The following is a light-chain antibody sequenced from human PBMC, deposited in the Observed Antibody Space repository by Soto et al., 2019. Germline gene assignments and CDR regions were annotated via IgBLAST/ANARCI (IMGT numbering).Light chain of an antibody. CDR1: QSINSG. CDR2: KVS. V-gene: IGKV1-5*03. CDR3: QQYNSYPWT. J-gene: IGKJ1*01. Sequence: DIQMSQSPSTLSASVRDRVTITCRASQSINSGLAWYQQKSGKAPKRLIYKVSSLESGVTSRFSGSRSGTEITITFSSLQPDDFSTDYSQQYNSYPWTFGQGNKVEFK.